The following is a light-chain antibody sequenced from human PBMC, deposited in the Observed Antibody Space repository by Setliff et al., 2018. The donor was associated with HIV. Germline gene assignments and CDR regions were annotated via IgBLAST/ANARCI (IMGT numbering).Light chain of an antibody. CDR2: NVN. V-gene: IGLV2-14*03. CDR1: SSDIGGYNY. J-gene: IGLJ1*01. CDR3: TSYTGGNTRV. Sequence: ALTQPASVSGSPGQTITISCTGTSSDIGGYNYVSWYQQHPGEAPRLIIYNVNNRPSGVSSRFSGSKSGNTASLSISELRAEDETDYYCTSYTGGNTRVFGTGTKVTVL.